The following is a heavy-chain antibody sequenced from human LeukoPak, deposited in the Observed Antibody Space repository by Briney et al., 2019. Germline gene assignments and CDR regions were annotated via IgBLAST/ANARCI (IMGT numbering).Heavy chain of an antibody. D-gene: IGHD3-10*01. J-gene: IGHJ4*02. CDR2: IDPSDSYT. CDR1: GYSFSSYW. Sequence: GACLKISCRGSGYSFSSYWINWVRQMPGKGLEWMGRIDPSDSYTNHNPSFQGHVTISADKSISTAYLQWSSLKASDTAIYYCARHTISDYWGQGTQVTVSP. CDR3: ARHTISDY. V-gene: IGHV5-10-1*01.